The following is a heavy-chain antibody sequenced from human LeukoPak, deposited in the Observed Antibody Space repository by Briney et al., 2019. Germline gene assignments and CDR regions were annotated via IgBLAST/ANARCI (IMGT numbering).Heavy chain of an antibody. CDR2: IYSGGST. CDR1: GFTFSNAW. V-gene: IGHV3-66*01. CDR3: ARAIHAFDI. Sequence: PGGSLRLSCAASGFTFSNAWMSWVRQAPGKGLEWVSVIYSGGSTYYADSVKGRFTISRDNSKNTLYLQMNSLRAEDTAVYYCARAIHAFDIWGQGTMVTVSS. J-gene: IGHJ3*02.